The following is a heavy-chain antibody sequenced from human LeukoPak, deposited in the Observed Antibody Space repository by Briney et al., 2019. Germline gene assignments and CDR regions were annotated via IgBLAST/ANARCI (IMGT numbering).Heavy chain of an antibody. D-gene: IGHD2-2*01. CDR1: GYTFTNHW. Sequence: GESLKISCQASGYTFTNHWVAWVRQVPGKGLEWLGIVNPYDADTRYGPSFEGQVTISADKSINTAFLQWRSLKASDTAIYFCARGTGGYHYDYWGQGIRVIVSS. CDR2: VNPYDADT. J-gene: IGHJ4*02. CDR3: ARGTGGYHYDY. V-gene: IGHV5-51*01.